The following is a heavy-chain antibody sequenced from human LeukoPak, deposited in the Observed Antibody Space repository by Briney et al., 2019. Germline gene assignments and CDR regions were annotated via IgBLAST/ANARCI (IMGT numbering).Heavy chain of an antibody. CDR2: IYYSGST. CDR3: ARILLDAFDI. D-gene: IGHD2-15*01. Sequence: SQTLSLTCTVSGGSISSGSYYWSWIRQPPGKGLEWIGYIYYSGSTNYNPSLKSRVTISVDTSKNQFSLKLSSVTAADTAVYYCARILLDAFDIWGQGTMVTVSS. J-gene: IGHJ3*02. V-gene: IGHV4-61*01. CDR1: GGSISSGSYY.